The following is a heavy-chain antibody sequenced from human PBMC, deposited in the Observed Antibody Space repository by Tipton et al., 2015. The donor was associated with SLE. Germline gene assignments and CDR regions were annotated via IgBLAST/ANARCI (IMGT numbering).Heavy chain of an antibody. V-gene: IGHV4-61*02. CDR1: GGSISSGGYY. Sequence: TLSLTCTVSGGSISSGGYYWSWIRQHPGKGLEWIGRIYTSGSTNYNPHPKSRVTISVDTSKNQFSLKLSSVTVADTAVYYCARHPQGAQVGATYFDYWGQGTLVTVSS. D-gene: IGHD1-26*01. CDR2: IYTSGST. CDR3: ARHPQGAQVGATYFDY. J-gene: IGHJ4*02.